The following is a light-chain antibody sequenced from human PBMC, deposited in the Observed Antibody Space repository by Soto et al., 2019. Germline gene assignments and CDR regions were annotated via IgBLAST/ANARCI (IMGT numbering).Light chain of an antibody. CDR3: KHYNTWPG. V-gene: IGKV3-15*01. Sequence: EIVMTQSPATLSVSPGERATLSCRASQNIRTNLAWYQQKPGQAPRLLMYGASTRATGIPVRFSGSGSGTEFTLTINSLQSEDFAVYCCKHYNTWPGFGQGTKLEIK. J-gene: IGKJ2*01. CDR2: GAS. CDR1: QNIRTN.